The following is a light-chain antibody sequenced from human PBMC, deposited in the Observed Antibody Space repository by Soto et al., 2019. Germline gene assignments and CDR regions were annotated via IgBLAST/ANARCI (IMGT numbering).Light chain of an antibody. Sequence: IVLTQSPGTLSLSPGERATLSCRASQSISNNYLAWYQQRPGQAPRLLIYAASSRATGIPDRFSGGGSATDFTLTVSGLEPEDFAVYYCQQYGSSPRTFGQGTKLEIK. CDR2: AAS. CDR1: QSISNNY. J-gene: IGKJ2*01. CDR3: QQYGSSPRT. V-gene: IGKV3-20*01.